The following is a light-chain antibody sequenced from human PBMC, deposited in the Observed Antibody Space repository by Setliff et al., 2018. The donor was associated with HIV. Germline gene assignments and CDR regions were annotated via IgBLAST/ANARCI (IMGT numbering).Light chain of an antibody. CDR2: GAS. CDR3: QQYGSSPRLT. J-gene: IGKJ4*01. V-gene: IGKV3-20*01. CDR1: QSVNSQ. Sequence: EIVLTQSPATLSLSPGERATLSCRASQSVNSQLAWYQKTPGQAPRLLIFGASRRATGIPDRFSGSGWGTDFTLTINTLEAEDFTVYYCQQYGSSPRLTFGAGTKVDIK.